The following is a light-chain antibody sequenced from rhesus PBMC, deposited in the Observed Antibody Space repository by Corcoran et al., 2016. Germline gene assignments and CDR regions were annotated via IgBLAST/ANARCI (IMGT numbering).Light chain of an antibody. CDR3: LQYRSSPFT. CDR2: KAS. Sequence: DIQMTQSPSSLSASVGDTVTITCRASQSISSWLDWYQQKPGKAPKLLFYKASSLQSGVPSRFSGSGSGTDFTLTFSSLQPEEFATYYCLQYRSSPFTFGPGTKLDIK. V-gene: IGKV1-22*01. J-gene: IGKJ3*01. CDR1: QSISSW.